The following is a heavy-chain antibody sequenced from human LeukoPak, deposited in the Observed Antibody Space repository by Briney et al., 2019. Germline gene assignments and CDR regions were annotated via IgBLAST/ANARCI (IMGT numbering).Heavy chain of an antibody. Sequence: GGSLRLSCAASGFTFNSYAMTWVRQTPGKGLQWVSAITGSGDNTYYADSVKGRFTISRDNSKNTLYLQMNSLRAEDTAVYYCARGSYSYGYSGYWGQGTLVTVSS. D-gene: IGHD5-18*01. CDR2: ITGSGDNT. J-gene: IGHJ4*02. CDR3: ARGSYSYGYSGY. V-gene: IGHV3-23*01. CDR1: GFTFNSYA.